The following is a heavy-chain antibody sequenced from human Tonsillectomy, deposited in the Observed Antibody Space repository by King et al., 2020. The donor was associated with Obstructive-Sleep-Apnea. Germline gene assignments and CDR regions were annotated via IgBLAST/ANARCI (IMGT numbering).Heavy chain of an antibody. CDR3: ARDAYYSNFWYFAL. CDR1: GDSFSSYG. Sequence: QLVQSGAEVKKPGSSVKVSCKASGDSFSSYGFCWVRQAPGQGLEWMGGIMPMFGTTTYAQKFQGSGNISADESTNTVDMELTSLRFDDTAVYYCARDAYYSNFWYFALWGRGTLVTVSP. V-gene: IGHV1-69*12. CDR2: IMPMFGTT. D-gene: IGHD4-11*01. J-gene: IGHJ2*01.